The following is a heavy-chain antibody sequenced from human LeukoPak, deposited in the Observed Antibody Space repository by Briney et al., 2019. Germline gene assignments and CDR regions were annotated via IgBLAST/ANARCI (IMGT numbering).Heavy chain of an antibody. CDR3: ARHTVDDSSGYSYLDY. V-gene: IGHV4-59*08. CDR2: IYYSGST. CDR1: GGSISSYY. Sequence: KASETLSLTCTVSGGSISSYYWSWTRQPPGKGLEWIGYIYYSGSTNYNPSLKSRVTISVDTSKNQFSLKLSSVTAADTAVYYCARHTVDDSSGYSYLDYWGQGTLVTVSS. D-gene: IGHD3-22*01. J-gene: IGHJ4*02.